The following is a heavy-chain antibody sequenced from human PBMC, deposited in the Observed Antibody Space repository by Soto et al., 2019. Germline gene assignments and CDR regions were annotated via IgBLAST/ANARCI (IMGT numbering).Heavy chain of an antibody. CDR2: IYYSGCT. CDR1: GGSLSRGSYY. J-gene: IGHJ4*02. V-gene: IGHV4-61*01. CDR3: SRARQVGATARKNYDY. D-gene: IGHD1-26*01. Sequence: SETLSLTCTVSGGSLSRGSYYWSWIPQPPGKGLEWSGYIYYSGCTKYNPSLNSRVTISVDTSKNQFSLKLSSVTAADTAVYYCSRARQVGATARKNYDYWGQGTLVTVSS.